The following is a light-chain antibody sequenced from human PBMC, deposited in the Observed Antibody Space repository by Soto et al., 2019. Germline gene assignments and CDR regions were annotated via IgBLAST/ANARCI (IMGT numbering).Light chain of an antibody. Sequence: QSVLTPPPSVSGAPGQRVTISCTGSSSNIGAGYDVHWYQQLPGTAPKLLIYGNSNRPSGVPDRFSGSKSGTSASLAITGLQADDGADYYCQSYDSSLSGSVFGGGTKLTVL. CDR1: SSNIGAGYD. CDR2: GNS. J-gene: IGLJ2*01. CDR3: QSYDSSLSGSV. V-gene: IGLV1-40*01.